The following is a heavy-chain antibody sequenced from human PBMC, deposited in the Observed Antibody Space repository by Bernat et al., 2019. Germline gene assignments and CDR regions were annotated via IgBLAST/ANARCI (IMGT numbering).Heavy chain of an antibody. V-gene: IGHV3-11*05. CDR1: GFTFSDYY. CDR3: ARALGYCSGGSCYYDFDY. D-gene: IGHD2-15*01. Sequence: QVQLVESGGGLVKPGGSLRLSCAASGFTFSDYYMSWIRQAPGKGLEWVSYISISSSYTNYADSVKGRFTISRDNAKNSLYLQMNSLRAEDTAVYYCARALGYCSGGSCYYDFDYWGQGTLVTVSS. J-gene: IGHJ4*02. CDR2: ISISSSYT.